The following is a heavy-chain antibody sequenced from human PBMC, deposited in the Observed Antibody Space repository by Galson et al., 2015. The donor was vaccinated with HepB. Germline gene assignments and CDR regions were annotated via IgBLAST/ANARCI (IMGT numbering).Heavy chain of an antibody. CDR3: ANPQAGLGATPLDY. V-gene: IGHV3-23*01. J-gene: IGHJ4*02. CDR2: ISGSGGST. D-gene: IGHD1-26*01. CDR1: GFTFSSYA. Sequence: SLRLSCAASGFTFSSYAMSWVRQAPGKGLEWVSAISGSGGSTYYADSVKGRFTISRDNSKNTLYLQMNSLRAEDTAVYYCANPQAGLGATPLDYWGQGTLVTVSS.